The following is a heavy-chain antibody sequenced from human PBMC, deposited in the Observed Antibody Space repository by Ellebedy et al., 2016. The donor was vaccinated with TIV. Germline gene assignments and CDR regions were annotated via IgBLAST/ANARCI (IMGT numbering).Heavy chain of an antibody. V-gene: IGHV4-4*07. J-gene: IGHJ6*02. D-gene: IGHD3-10*01. CDR3: ARAGSLGELSDDI. CDR2: IYNSGAT. Sequence: MPSETLSLTCTVSGASISRYYWSWIRQPAGKGLEWVGRIYNSGATNYNPSLKSRLTMSLDTSKNQFSLKLRSVTAADTAVYYCARAGSLGELSDDIWGQGTTVTVSS. CDR1: GASISRYY.